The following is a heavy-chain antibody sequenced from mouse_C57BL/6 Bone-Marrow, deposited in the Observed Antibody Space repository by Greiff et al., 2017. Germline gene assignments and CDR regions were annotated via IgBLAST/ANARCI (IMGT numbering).Heavy chain of an antibody. Sequence: EVQLVESGAELVRPGASVKLSCTASGFNIKDDYMHWVKQRPEQGLEWIGWIDPENGDTEYASKFQGKATITADTSSNTAYLQLSSLTSEDTAVYYCTTDYYGSSYRGYYAMDYWGQGTSVTVSS. V-gene: IGHV14-4*01. CDR1: GFNIKDDY. CDR3: TTDYYGSSYRGYYAMDY. D-gene: IGHD1-1*01. J-gene: IGHJ4*01. CDR2: IDPENGDT.